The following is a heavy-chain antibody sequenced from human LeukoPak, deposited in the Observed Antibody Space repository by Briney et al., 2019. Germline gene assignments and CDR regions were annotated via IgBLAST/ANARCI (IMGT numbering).Heavy chain of an antibody. J-gene: IGHJ6*04. CDR1: GGTFSSYA. CDR3: AHVPPEDYYYYGMDV. CDR2: IIPIFGTA. Sequence: SVKVSCKASGGTFSSYAISWVRQAPGQGLEWMGGIIPIFGTANYAQKFQGRVTITADKSTSTAYMELSSLRSEDTAVYYCAHVPPEDYYYYGMDVWGKGTTATVSS. V-gene: IGHV1-69*06. D-gene: IGHD3-16*01.